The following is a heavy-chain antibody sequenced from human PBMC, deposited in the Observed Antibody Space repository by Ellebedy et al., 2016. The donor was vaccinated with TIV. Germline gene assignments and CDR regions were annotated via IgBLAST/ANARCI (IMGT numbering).Heavy chain of an antibody. Sequence: GESLKISCAASGFPFSNYEMNWVRQAPGKGLEWVSYISHTGSPIYYADSVKGRFTISRDNAKNSLYLQMDSLRAEDTAVYYCASGSGSFFYFDSWGQGTLVTVSS. CDR2: ISHTGSPI. V-gene: IGHV3-48*03. CDR3: ASGSGSFFYFDS. D-gene: IGHD3-10*01. J-gene: IGHJ4*02. CDR1: GFPFSNYE.